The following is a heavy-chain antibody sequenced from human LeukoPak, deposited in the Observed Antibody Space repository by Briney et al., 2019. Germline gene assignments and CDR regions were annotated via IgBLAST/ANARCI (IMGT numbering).Heavy chain of an antibody. J-gene: IGHJ6*03. CDR2: IYTSGST. Sequence: SETLSLTCTVSGGSISSGSYYWSWLRQPAGKGLEWIGHIYTSGSTNYNPSLKSRVTISVDTSKNQFSLKLSSVTAADTAVYYCARGKSSGYYSGRYYMDVWGKGTTVTISS. D-gene: IGHD3-22*01. V-gene: IGHV4-61*09. CDR3: ARGKSSGYYSGRYYMDV. CDR1: GGSISSGSYY.